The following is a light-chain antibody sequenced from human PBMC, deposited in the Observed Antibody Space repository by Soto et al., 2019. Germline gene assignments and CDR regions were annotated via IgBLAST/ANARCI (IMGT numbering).Light chain of an antibody. CDR3: LPRNSFPYT. Sequence: DIQLTKSPSFMPASVRDRVTITCRASQGFSSDLAWYQQKPGKAPKLQIYAASTLQSGVPSRFSVSGSGTEFTVTFISLQPEDYATYYCLPRNSFPYTFGQGTKLEI. CDR2: AAS. CDR1: QGFSSD. J-gene: IGKJ2*01. V-gene: IGKV1-9*01.